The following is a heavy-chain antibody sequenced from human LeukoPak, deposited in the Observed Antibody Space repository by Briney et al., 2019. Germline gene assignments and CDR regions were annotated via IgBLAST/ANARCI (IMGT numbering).Heavy chain of an antibody. CDR2: INPDNGCT. CDR3: ARAPSTSRYDYLYYFDY. Sequence: ASVKVSCKASGYTFTGYYMHWVRQAPGQGLEWMGWINPDNGCTNYAQKFQGRVTMTRDMSISTAYMELSRLRSEDTAVYYCARAPSTSRYDYLYYFDYWGQGTLVTVSS. J-gene: IGHJ4*02. CDR1: GYTFTGYY. D-gene: IGHD5-12*01. V-gene: IGHV1-2*02.